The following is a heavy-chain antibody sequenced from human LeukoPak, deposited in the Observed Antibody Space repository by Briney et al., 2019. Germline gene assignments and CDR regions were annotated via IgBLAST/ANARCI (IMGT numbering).Heavy chain of an antibody. CDR3: ARVYYSSSYDYWYFDL. CDR1: GGSISSSPYY. V-gene: IGHV4-39*07. Sequence: PSETLSLTCTVSGGSISSSPYYWGWIRQPPGKGLEWIGTIYYSGSTNYNPSLKSRVTISVDTSKKQLSLKLSSVTAADTAVYYCARVYYSSSYDYWYFDLWGRGTLVTVSS. J-gene: IGHJ2*01. CDR2: IYYSGST. D-gene: IGHD6-13*01.